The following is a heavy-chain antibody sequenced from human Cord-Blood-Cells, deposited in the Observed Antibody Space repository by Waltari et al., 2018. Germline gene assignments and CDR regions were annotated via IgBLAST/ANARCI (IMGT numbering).Heavy chain of an antibody. CDR2: INHSGST. D-gene: IGHD3-22*01. V-gene: IGHV4-34*01. Sequence: QVQLQQWGAGLLKPSETLSLTCAVYGGSFSGYYWSWIRQPPGKGLEWIGEINHSGSTNYNPPPKSRGTISVDTSKNQFSLKLSSVTAADTAVYYCAREGGRNYYDSSGYYYYYGMDVWGQGTTVTVSS. CDR3: AREGGRNYYDSSGYYYYYGMDV. CDR1: GGSFSGYY. J-gene: IGHJ6*02.